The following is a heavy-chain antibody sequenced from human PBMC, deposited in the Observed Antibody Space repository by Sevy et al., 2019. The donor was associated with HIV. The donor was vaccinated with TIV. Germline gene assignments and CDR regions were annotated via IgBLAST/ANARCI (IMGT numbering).Heavy chain of an antibody. CDR2: IYYSGST. D-gene: IGHD2-21*02. Sequence: SETLSLTCTVSGGSISSYYWSWIRQPPGKGLEWIGYIYYSGSTNYNPSLKSRVPISVDTSKNQLSLQLSSVTAADTAVYYCARKTVAYCGGGYYFADAFDIWGQGTMVTVSS. CDR3: ARKTVAYCGGGYYFADAFDI. CDR1: GGSISSYY. J-gene: IGHJ3*02. V-gene: IGHV4-59*01.